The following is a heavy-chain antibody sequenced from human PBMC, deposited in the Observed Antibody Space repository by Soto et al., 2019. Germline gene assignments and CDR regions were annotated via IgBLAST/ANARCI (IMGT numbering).Heavy chain of an antibody. V-gene: IGHV4-59*01. CDR1: GGSIRDYF. CDR2: IYYSGRT. D-gene: IGHD4-17*01. Sequence: QVQLQESGPGLVKPSETLSLTCTVSGGSIRDYFWTWIRQPPGKGLEWIGYIYYSGRTNYNPSLKSRVSISVDTSKTHFSLQLRSVTAADTAVYYCARVDGDDFGDSGGFDYWGQGTLVTVSS. J-gene: IGHJ4*02. CDR3: ARVDGDDFGDSGGFDY.